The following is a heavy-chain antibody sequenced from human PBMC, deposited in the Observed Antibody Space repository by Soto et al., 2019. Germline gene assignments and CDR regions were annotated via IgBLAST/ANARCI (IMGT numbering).Heavy chain of an antibody. CDR2: IYYSGST. Sequence: SETLSLTCTVSGGSISSSSYYWGWIRQPPGKGLEWIGSIYYSGSTYYNPSLKSGVTISVDTSKNQFSLKLSSVTAADTAVYYCARRVIVATISEPTYWGQGTLVTVSS. D-gene: IGHD5-12*01. V-gene: IGHV4-39*01. CDR1: GGSISSSSYY. CDR3: ARRVIVATISEPTY. J-gene: IGHJ4*02.